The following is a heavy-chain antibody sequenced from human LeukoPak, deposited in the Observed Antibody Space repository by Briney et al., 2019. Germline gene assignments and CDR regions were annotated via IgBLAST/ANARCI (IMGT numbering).Heavy chain of an antibody. V-gene: IGHV3-30-3*01. CDR1: GFTFSSHT. D-gene: IGHD5-18*01. J-gene: IGHJ4*02. Sequence: GKSLRLSCAASGFTFSSHTIHWVRQAPGKGLEWVALILYDGSNKYYADSVKGRFTISRDNSNNTLYLQMDSLRPEDSALYYCARDWGYTYGHPFDYWGQGTLVTVSS. CDR3: ARDWGYTYGHPFDY. CDR2: ILYDGSNK.